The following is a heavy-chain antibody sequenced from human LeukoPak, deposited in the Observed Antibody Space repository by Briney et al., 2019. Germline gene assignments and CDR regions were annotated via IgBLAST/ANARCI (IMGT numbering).Heavy chain of an antibody. D-gene: IGHD3-16*01. Sequence: PGGSLRLSCEVSGLTFTDAWMSWVRQAPGKGLEWVASIRQDGNEKHYVDSVKGRFTISRDNAKNSLYLQMNSLRAEDTAVYYCARDVYYDTNFDFWGQGTLVTVSS. V-gene: IGHV3-7*01. CDR3: ARDVYYDTNFDF. CDR2: IRQDGNEK. CDR1: GLTFTDAW. J-gene: IGHJ4*02.